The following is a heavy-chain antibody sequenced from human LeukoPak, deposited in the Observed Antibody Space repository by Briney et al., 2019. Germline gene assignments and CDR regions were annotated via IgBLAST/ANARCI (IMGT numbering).Heavy chain of an antibody. V-gene: IGHV3-23*01. Sequence: GGSLRLSCAASGFTFSSYAMSWVRQAPGKGLEWVSAISGSGGSTYYADSVKGRFTISRDNSKNTLYLQMNSLRAEDTAVYYCAKAHNEGYCSSTSCYPMYYFDYWVQGTLVTVSS. CDR1: GFTFSSYA. CDR2: ISGSGGST. J-gene: IGHJ4*02. CDR3: AKAHNEGYCSSTSCYPMYYFDY. D-gene: IGHD2-2*01.